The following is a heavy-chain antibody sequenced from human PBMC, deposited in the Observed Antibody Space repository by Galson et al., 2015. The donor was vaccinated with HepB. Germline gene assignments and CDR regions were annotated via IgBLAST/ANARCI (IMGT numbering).Heavy chain of an antibody. Sequence: TLSLTCTVSGGSVSSGGYLWAWIRQPPGKGLEWIGYISQSGTTSYNTSLKSRLTISLDRSKNQFFLNLNSVTAADTAVYYCVRSHGLFWGQRTLVTVSS. V-gene: IGHV4-30-2*01. CDR2: ISQSGTT. CDR3: VRSHGLF. CDR1: GGSVSSGGYL. J-gene: IGHJ4*02. D-gene: IGHD4-17*01.